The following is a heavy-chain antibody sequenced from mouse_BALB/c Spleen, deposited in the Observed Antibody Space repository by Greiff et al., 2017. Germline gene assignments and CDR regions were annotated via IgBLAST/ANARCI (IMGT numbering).Heavy chain of an antibody. Sequence: DVKLVESGGGLVQPGGSLKLSCAASGFTFSSYGMSWVRQTPDKRLELVATINSNGGSTYYPDSVKGRFTISRDNAKNTLYLQMSSLKSEDTAMYYCARIGLRGFDYWGQGTTLTVSS. CDR1: GFTFSSYG. V-gene: IGHV5-6-3*01. CDR3: ARIGLRGFDY. J-gene: IGHJ2*01. D-gene: IGHD2-4*01. CDR2: INSNGGST.